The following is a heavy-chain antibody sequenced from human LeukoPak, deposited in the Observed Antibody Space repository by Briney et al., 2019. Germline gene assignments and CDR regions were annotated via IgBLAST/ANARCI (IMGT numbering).Heavy chain of an antibody. CDR3: XXXXXXVTVSLRRFDY. CDR1: GFTFSSYT. Sequence: GGSLRLSCATSGFTFSSYTMNWVRQAPGKGLEWVSSISSSSTYIYYADSMKGRFTISRDNAKNSLYLQMNSLRAEDTAVYYCXXXXXXVTVSLRRFDYWGQGTLVTVSS. CDR2: ISSSSTYI. D-gene: IGHD3-16*02. V-gene: IGHV3-21*01. J-gene: IGHJ4*02.